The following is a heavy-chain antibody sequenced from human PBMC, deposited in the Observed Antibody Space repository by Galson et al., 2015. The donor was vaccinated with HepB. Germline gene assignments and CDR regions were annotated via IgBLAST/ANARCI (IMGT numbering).Heavy chain of an antibody. Sequence: SLRLSCAASGFSVSDSFMSWVRQAPGKGLEWVSIIYSGDRTFYTDSVKGRFSISRDNSRNTMYLQMNSLKGDDTAVYYCAKATSNGEGYWYF. CDR1: GFSVSDSF. J-gene: IGHJ2*01. CDR3: AKATSNGEGYWYF. D-gene: IGHD2-8*01. V-gene: IGHV3-53*01. CDR2: IYSGDRT.